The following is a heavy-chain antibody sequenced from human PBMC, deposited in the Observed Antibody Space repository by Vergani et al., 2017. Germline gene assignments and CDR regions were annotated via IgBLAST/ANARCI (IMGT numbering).Heavy chain of an antibody. Sequence: QVQLVASGGGLVRPGGSLRLSCAASGFIFSDYYMTWIRQTPGKGLEWLAHISDGGETKMYAESLKGRFTVSRDNTKNLLILQMKTLKVDDTATYYCGRKQTPASLMDQPIDIWGQGTLVTVS. CDR1: GFIFSDYY. D-gene: IGHD2-2*01. J-gene: IGHJ5*02. CDR3: GRKQTPASLMDQPIDI. CDR2: ISDGGETK. V-gene: IGHV3-11*01.